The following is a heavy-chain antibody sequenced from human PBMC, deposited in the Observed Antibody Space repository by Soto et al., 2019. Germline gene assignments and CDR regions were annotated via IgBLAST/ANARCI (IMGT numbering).Heavy chain of an antibody. CDR3: ARGDSAAGWSFFDY. J-gene: IGHJ4*02. Sequence: SETLSLTCTVSGGSISSYYWSWIRQPPGKGLEWIGYIYYSGSTNYNPSLKSRVTISVDTSKNQFSLKLSSMTAADTAVYYCARGDSAAGWSFFDYWGQGALVTVSS. CDR2: IYYSGST. D-gene: IGHD6-13*01. CDR1: GGSISSYY. V-gene: IGHV4-59*01.